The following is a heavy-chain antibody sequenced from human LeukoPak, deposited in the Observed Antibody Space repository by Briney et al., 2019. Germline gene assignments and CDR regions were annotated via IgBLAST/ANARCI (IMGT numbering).Heavy chain of an antibody. Sequence: GGSLRLSCAASGFTFSSYAMSWVRQAPGKGLEWVSGISWNSGSIGYADSVKGRFTISRDNAKNSLYLQMNSLRAEDTALYYCAKVSSRGWFGEHPDFDYWGQGTLVTVSS. CDR3: AKVSSRGWFGEHPDFDY. J-gene: IGHJ4*02. CDR1: GFTFSSYA. V-gene: IGHV3-9*01. CDR2: ISWNSGSI. D-gene: IGHD3-10*01.